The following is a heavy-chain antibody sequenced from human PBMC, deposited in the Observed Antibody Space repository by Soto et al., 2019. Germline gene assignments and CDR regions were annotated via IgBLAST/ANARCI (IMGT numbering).Heavy chain of an antibody. J-gene: IGHJ5*02. CDR1: GGTFSNYT. CDR3: ARQGYCSGVSCYNNWFDP. Sequence: QVQLVQSGAEVKKPGSSVKVSCKASGGTFSNYTISWLRQAPGQGLEWMGGFIPIFRTPNYAQKFRGRVTNTADDSTNTAYTELSSLRSEDTAVYYCARQGYCSGVSCYNNWFDPWGQGTLVTVSS. D-gene: IGHD2-15*01. CDR2: FIPIFRTP. V-gene: IGHV1-69*01.